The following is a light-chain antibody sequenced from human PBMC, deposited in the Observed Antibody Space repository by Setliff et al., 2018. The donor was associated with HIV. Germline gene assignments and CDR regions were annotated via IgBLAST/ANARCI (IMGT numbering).Light chain of an antibody. CDR3: SSYTSSSTHVI. Sequence: QSALTQPASVSGSPGQSITISCTGTSSDVGDYNFVSWYQHYPGKAPKLMIYEVSNRPSGVSNRFSGSKSGNTASLTISGLQAEDEADYYCSSYTSSSTHVIFGGGTKVTV. J-gene: IGLJ2*01. CDR1: SSDVGDYNF. CDR2: EVS. V-gene: IGLV2-14*01.